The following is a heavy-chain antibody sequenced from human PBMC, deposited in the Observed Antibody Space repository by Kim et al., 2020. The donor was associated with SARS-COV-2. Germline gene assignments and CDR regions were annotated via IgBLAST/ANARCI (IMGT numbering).Heavy chain of an antibody. D-gene: IGHD2-8*01. CDR3: ATVVSYPHVLMVYARTYYFDY. CDR2: FDPEDGET. J-gene: IGHJ4*02. Sequence: ASVKVSCKVSGYTLTELSMHWVRQAPGKGLEWMGGFDPEDGETIYAQKFQGRVTMTEDTSTDTAYMELSSLRSEDTAVYYCATVVSYPHVLMVYARTYYFDYWGQGTLVTVSS. V-gene: IGHV1-24*01. CDR1: GYTLTELS.